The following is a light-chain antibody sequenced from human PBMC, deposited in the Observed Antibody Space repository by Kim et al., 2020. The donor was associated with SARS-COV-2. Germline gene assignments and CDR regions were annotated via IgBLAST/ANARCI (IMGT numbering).Light chain of an antibody. J-gene: IGKJ1*01. V-gene: IGKV1-5*01. CDR3: QQYGTHST. CDR2: KSS. CDR1: QSVGLW. Sequence: PASVGDTVAISCRASQSVGLWLAWYQQKPGQVPKLLMDKSSALHPGVPTRFVGGGSGTHFTLTITSLQPSVFAVYYCQQYGTHSTFGPGTKVDIK.